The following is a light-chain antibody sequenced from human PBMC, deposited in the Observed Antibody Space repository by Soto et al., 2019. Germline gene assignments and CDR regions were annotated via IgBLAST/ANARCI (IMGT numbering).Light chain of an antibody. CDR1: QDISNY. V-gene: IGKV1-33*01. J-gene: IGKJ5*01. Sequence: DIQMTQSPYSLSASVGDRVTITCQASQDISNYLNWYQQKPGKAPKLLIYDASNLETGVPSRFSGSKSGTDFTFSISSLQPEDIATYYCQQYDNLPSITFGQGTRLEIK. CDR2: DAS. CDR3: QQYDNLPSIT.